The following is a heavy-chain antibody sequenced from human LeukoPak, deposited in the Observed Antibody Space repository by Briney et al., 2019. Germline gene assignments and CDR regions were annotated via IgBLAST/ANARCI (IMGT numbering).Heavy chain of an antibody. V-gene: IGHV3-7*01. D-gene: IGHD3-10*01. CDR3: ARDGSTPGKKY. CDR2: INQDGSEK. CDR1: GFTFSSLW. Sequence: RGSLRLSCAASGFTFSSLWMTWVRQAPGKGLEWVANINQDGSEKHYVDSLKGRFTISRDNAKNSLYLQMNTLRAEDTAVYYGARDGSTPGKKYWGQETRSPSPQ. J-gene: IGHJ4*02.